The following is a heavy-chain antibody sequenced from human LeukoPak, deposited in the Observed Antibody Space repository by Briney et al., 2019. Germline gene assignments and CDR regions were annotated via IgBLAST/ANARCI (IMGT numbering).Heavy chain of an antibody. V-gene: IGHV3-33*01. D-gene: IGHD3-10*01. Sequence: GGSLRLSCPTSGFTLSSHGMHWVRQAPGKGLEWVAVIWSDGSNEYYADSVKGRFTISRDNSKDTLYLEMTSLWAEDTAVYYCARDSRSDDTGGLDVWGKGTTVTVSS. J-gene: IGHJ6*04. CDR3: ARDSRSDDTGGLDV. CDR2: IWSDGSNE. CDR1: GFTLSSHG.